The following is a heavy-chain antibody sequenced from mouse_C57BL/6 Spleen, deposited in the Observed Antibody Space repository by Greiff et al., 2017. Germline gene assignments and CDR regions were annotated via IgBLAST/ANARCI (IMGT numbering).Heavy chain of an antibody. J-gene: IGHJ3*01. Sequence: QVQLQQSGPELVKPGASVKISCKASGYAFSSSWMNWVKQRPGKGLEWIGRIYPGDGDTNYNGKFKGKATLTADKSSSPAYMQLSSLTSEYSAVDFCAKTAQSRVLFAYWGQGTLVTVSA. D-gene: IGHD3-2*02. CDR1: GYAFSSSW. CDR3: AKTAQSRVLFAY. CDR2: IYPGDGDT. V-gene: IGHV1-82*01.